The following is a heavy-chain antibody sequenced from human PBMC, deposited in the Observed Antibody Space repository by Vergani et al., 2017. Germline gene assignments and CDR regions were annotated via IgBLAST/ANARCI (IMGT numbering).Heavy chain of an antibody. CDR3: ASESWRHCTNGVCYTDY. Sequence: QVQLVESGGGVVQPGRSLRLSCAASGFTFSSYGMHWVRQAPGKGLEWVAVIWYDGSNKYYADSVKGRFTISRDNSKNTLYLQMNSLRAEDTAVYYCASESWRHCTNGVCYTDYWGQGTLVTVSS. V-gene: IGHV3-33*01. CDR2: IWYDGSNK. CDR1: GFTFSSYG. J-gene: IGHJ4*02. D-gene: IGHD2-8*01.